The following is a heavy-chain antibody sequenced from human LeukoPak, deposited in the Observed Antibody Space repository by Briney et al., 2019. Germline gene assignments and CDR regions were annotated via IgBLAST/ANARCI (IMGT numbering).Heavy chain of an antibody. Sequence: PSETLSLTCAVYGGSFSGYCWSWIRQPPGKGLEWIGEINHSGSTNYNPSLKSRVTISVDTSKNQFSLKLSSVTAADTAVYYCARVRGSGWINYWGQGTLVTVSS. CDR3: ARVRGSGWINY. V-gene: IGHV4-34*01. D-gene: IGHD6-19*01. J-gene: IGHJ4*02. CDR1: GGSFSGYC. CDR2: INHSGST.